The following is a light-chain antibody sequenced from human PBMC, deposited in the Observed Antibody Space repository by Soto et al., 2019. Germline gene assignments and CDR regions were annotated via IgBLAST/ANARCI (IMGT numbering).Light chain of an antibody. CDR3: AAWDNSLGYV. V-gene: IGLV1-44*01. CDR2: SNN. J-gene: IGLJ1*01. Sequence: QSVLTQPPSASGTPGQRVTISCSGSSSNIGSNTVNWYQQLPGTAPKLLIYSNNQRPSGVPDRFSGSKSGTSASLAISGLQSEDEAEYYCAAWDNSLGYVFGTGTKVTVL. CDR1: SSNIGSNT.